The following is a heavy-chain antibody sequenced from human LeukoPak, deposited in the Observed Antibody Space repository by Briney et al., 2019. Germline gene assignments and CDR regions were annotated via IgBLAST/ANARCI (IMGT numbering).Heavy chain of an antibody. Sequence: GGSLRLSCAASGFTFRNSAMSWVRQAPGKGLEWVSNIIGNSVSTYYADFVKGRFTISRDNSNNTLFLQMNSLSADDTAIYFCAKGRRDGYNYPFFDSWGQGAWVVASS. J-gene: IGHJ4*02. CDR2: IIGNSVST. CDR3: AKGRRDGYNYPFFDS. V-gene: IGHV3-23*01. CDR1: GFTFRNSA. D-gene: IGHD5-24*01.